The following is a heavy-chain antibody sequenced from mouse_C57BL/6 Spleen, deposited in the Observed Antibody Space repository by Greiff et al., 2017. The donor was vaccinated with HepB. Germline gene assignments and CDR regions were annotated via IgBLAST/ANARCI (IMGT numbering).Heavy chain of an antibody. Sequence: VQRVESGPELVKPGASVKISCKASGYAFSSSWMNWVKQRPGKGLEWIGRIYPGDGDTNYNGKFKGKATLTADKSSSTAYMQLSSLTSEDSAVYFCARSYSQGAMDYWGQGTSVTVSS. J-gene: IGHJ4*01. V-gene: IGHV1-82*01. CDR2: IYPGDGDT. CDR3: ARSYSQGAMDY. D-gene: IGHD1-1*01. CDR1: GYAFSSSW.